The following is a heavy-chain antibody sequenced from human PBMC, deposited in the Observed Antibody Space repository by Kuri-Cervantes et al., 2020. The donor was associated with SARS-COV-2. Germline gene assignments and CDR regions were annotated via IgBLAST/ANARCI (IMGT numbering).Heavy chain of an antibody. V-gene: IGHV1-69*13. D-gene: IGHD2/OR15-2a*01. CDR2: IIPIFGTA. CDR3: AREGTHLSSYYYMDV. CDR1: GGTFSSYA. J-gene: IGHJ6*03. Sequence: SVKVSCKASGGTFSSYAISWVRQAPGQGLEWMGRIIPIFGTANYAQKFQGRVTITADESTSTVYMELSSLRSEDTAVYYCAREGTHLSSYYYMDVWGKGTTVTVSS.